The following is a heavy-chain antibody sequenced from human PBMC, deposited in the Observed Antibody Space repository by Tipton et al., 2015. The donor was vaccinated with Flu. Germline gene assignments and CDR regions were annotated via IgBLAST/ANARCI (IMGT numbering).Heavy chain of an antibody. Sequence: SLRLSYAVAGITFSSYGMTWVRQAPGKGLEWVANINQDGSAKYYVDSVKGRFTISRDNAKNFLYLQMNSLRGDDTAVYYCARAGGGDWGQGTLVTVSS. CDR2: INQDGSAK. CDR3: ARAGGGD. D-gene: IGHD3-16*01. J-gene: IGHJ4*02. V-gene: IGHV3-7*01. CDR1: GITFSSYG.